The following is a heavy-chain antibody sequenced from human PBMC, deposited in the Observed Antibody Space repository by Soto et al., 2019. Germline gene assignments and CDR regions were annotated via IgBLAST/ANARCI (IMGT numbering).Heavy chain of an antibody. Sequence: QVQLQESGPGLVKPSQTLSLTCTVSGGSINSDDSYWSWLRQPPGRGLEWIGYIYDSETTYYNPSLKSRVTISVATSKNQFSLKLNSVTAADTAVYYCARDRQSEIVAMLASNGMDVCGQGTTVIVSS. J-gene: IGHJ6*02. V-gene: IGHV4-30-4*01. D-gene: IGHD5-12*01. CDR1: GGSINSDDSY. CDR2: IYDSETT. CDR3: ARDRQSEIVAMLASNGMDV.